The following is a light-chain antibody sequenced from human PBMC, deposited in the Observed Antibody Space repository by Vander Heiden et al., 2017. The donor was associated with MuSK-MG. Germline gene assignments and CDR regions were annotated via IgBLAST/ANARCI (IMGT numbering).Light chain of an antibody. J-gene: IGKJ2*01. CDR1: QSVLYSSNNKNY. CDR2: WAS. V-gene: IGKV4-1*01. CDR3: QQYDSTPYT. Sequence: DIVMTQSPDSLAVSLGERATINCKSSQSVLYSSNNKNYLAWYQQKPGQPPKLLFYWASTRESGVPDRFSGSGSGTEFTLTITSLQAEDVAVYYCQQYDSTPYTFGQGTKLEI.